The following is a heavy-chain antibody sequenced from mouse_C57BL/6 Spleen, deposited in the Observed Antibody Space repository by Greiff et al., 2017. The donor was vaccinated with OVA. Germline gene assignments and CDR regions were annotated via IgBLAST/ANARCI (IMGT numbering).Heavy chain of an antibody. CDR1: GYTFTDYE. D-gene: IGHD1-1*01. CDR2: IDPETGGT. V-gene: IGHV1-15*01. J-gene: IGHJ1*03. Sequence: QVQLQQSGAELVRPGASVTLSCKASGYTFTDYEMHWVKQTPVHGLEWIGAIDPETGGTAYNQKFKGKAILTADKSSSTAYMELRSLTSEDSAVDYCTEGTTVVAKYFDVWGTGTTVTVSS. CDR3: TEGTTVVAKYFDV.